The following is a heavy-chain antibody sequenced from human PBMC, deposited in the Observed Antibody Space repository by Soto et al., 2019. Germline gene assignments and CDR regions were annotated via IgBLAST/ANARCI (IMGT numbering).Heavy chain of an antibody. Sequence: GGSLRLSCAASGFTFSSYSMNWVRQAPGKGLEWVSYISSSSSTIYYADSVKGRFTISRDNAKNSLYLQMNSLRDEDTAVYYCARDVARVYMGATDKNDYWGQGTLVTVSS. D-gene: IGHD1-26*01. CDR3: ARDVARVYMGATDKNDY. J-gene: IGHJ4*02. CDR1: GFTFSSYS. CDR2: ISSSSSTI. V-gene: IGHV3-48*02.